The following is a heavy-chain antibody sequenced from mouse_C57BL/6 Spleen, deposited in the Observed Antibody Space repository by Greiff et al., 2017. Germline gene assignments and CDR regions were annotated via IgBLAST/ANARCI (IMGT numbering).Heavy chain of an antibody. Sequence: EVKLEESGPGLVKPSQSLSLTCSVTGYSITSGYYWNWIRQFPGNKLEWMGYISYDGSNNYHPYLKNRISITRDTSKNQFFLKLNSATTEDTATYYWARRASIYYDYDGNWYFDVWGTGTTVTVSS. J-gene: IGHJ1*03. CDR2: ISYDGSN. CDR3: ARRASIYYDYDGNWYFDV. V-gene: IGHV3-6*01. D-gene: IGHD2-4*01. CDR1: GYSITSGYY.